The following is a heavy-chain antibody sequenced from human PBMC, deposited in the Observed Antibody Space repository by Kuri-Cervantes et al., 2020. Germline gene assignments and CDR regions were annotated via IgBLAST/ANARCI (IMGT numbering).Heavy chain of an antibody. Sequence: ASVKVSCKASGYTFTSYGISWARQAPGQGFEWVGWISAYNGNTNYAQKLQGRVTMTTDTSTSTAYMELRSLRSDDTAVYYCARESTHYDILTGYYRNWYFDLWGRGTLVTVSS. J-gene: IGHJ2*01. CDR1: GYTFTSYG. D-gene: IGHD3-9*01. CDR3: ARESTHYDILTGYYRNWYFDL. CDR2: ISAYNGNT. V-gene: IGHV1-18*01.